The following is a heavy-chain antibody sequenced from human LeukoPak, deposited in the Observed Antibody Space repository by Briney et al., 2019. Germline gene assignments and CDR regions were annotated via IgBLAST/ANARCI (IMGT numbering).Heavy chain of an antibody. J-gene: IGHJ4*02. D-gene: IGHD3-22*01. Sequence: SETLSLTCVVYGGSFSGYYWSWIRQSPGKGLEWVGEINHRGSTNYNPSLKRRVTISLDTSKNQFSLKLSSVTAADTAVYYCAKTSITMIVVVIPSWADYWGQGTLVTVSS. V-gene: IGHV4-34*01. CDR3: AKTSITMIVVVIPSWADY. CDR2: INHRGST. CDR1: GGSFSGYY.